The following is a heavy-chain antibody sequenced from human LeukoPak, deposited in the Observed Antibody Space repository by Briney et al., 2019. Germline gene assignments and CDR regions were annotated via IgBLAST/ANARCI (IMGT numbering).Heavy chain of an antibody. D-gene: IGHD3-3*01. J-gene: IGHJ4*02. CDR1: GFTFHSYS. V-gene: IGHV3-48*01. CDR3: ARSRYDVVYFDY. Sequence: GGSLRLSCAASGFTFHSYSMNWVRQAPGKGLEWVSYISGSSSTIYYADSVKGRFTISRDNAKNSLYLQMNSLRAEDTAVYYCARSRYDVVYFDYWGQGTLVTVSS. CDR2: ISGSSSTI.